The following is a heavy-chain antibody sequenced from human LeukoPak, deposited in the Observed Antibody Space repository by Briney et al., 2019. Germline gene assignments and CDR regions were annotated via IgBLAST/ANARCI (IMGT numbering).Heavy chain of an antibody. CDR2: VYSTGLT. CDR1: GTSIMNSDYY. CDR3: ASGNSGFDY. V-gene: IGHV4-39*07. Sequence: SETLSLTCNVSGTSIMNSDYYWAWIRQPPGKGLEWIGSVYSTGLTYYNPSLKSRVTISVDTTKHQFSLRLRSVTAADTAMFYCASGNSGFDYWGQGSLVTVSP. D-gene: IGHD1/OR15-1a*01. J-gene: IGHJ4*02.